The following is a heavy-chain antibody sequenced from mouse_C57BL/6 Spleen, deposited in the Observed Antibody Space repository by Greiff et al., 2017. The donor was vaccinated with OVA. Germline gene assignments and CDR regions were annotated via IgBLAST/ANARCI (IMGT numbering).Heavy chain of an antibody. Sequence: QVQLQQSGAELVKPGASVKLSCKASGYTFTSYWMQWVKQRPGQGLEWIGEIDPSDSYTNYNQKFKGKATLTVDTSSSTAYMQLSSLTSEDSAVYYCARGEGGPFDYWGQGTTLTVSS. CDR2: IDPSDSYT. CDR3: ARGEGGPFDY. V-gene: IGHV1-50*01. J-gene: IGHJ2*01. CDR1: GYTFTSYW.